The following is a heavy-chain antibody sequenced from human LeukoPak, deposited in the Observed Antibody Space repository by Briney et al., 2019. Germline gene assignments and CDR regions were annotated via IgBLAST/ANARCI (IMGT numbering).Heavy chain of an antibody. CDR3: AKESGKFDY. J-gene: IGHJ4*02. CDR2: ISSSGDDT. V-gene: IGHV3-23*01. Sequence: GGSLRLSCAASGFTFSDYAMSWVRQAPGKGLEWVSVISSSGDDTYYADSVTGRFTIFRDKSKNTLYLQMNSLRSEDTAMYYCAKESGKFDYWGQGTLVAVSS. CDR1: GFTFSDYA.